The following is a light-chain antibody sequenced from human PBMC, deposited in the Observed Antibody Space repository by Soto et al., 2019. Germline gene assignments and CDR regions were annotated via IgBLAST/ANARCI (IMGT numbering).Light chain of an antibody. CDR1: QSISTN. CDR3: QHFGGTTFT. Sequence: EIVMSQSPATLSVSPGERATLSCRASQSISTNLAWYQQKPGQAPRLLLYDASTRATDIPPRFSGSGSGTHFTLTISRLEPGDFAVYYCQHFGGTTFTFGQGTRLEIK. V-gene: IGKV3-15*01. CDR2: DAS. J-gene: IGKJ5*01.